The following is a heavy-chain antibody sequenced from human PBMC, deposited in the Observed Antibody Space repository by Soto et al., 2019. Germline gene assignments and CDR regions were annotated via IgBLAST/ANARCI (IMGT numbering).Heavy chain of an antibody. CDR2: ISSSGSTT. J-gene: IGHJ3*01. V-gene: IGHV3-48*03. CDR1: GFTFYTYE. D-gene: IGHD3-10*01. Sequence: EVQLVESGGGLVQPGGSLRLSCAASGFTFYTYEMNWVRQAPGKGLEWVSYISSSGSTTYYADSVKGRFTISRDNAKNSLYLQINSQRAEEKAIYLLAIRSGGGGAFDFWGQGTMVTVSS. CDR3: AIRSGGGGAFDF.